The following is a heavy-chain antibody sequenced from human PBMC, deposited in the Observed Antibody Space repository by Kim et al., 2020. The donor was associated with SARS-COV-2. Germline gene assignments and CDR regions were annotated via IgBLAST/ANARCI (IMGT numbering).Heavy chain of an antibody. J-gene: IGHJ4*02. V-gene: IGHV6-1*01. Sequence: YAVSVKSRITINPDTSKNQFSLQLNSGTPEDTAVYYCARGRQWLVNVDIDYWGQGTLVTVSS. D-gene: IGHD6-19*01. CDR3: ARGRQWLVNVDIDY.